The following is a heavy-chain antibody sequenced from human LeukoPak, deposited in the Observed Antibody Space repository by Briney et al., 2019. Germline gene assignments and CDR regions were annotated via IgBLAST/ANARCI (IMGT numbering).Heavy chain of an antibody. CDR2: ISGSGGST. CDR3: AKGTTVTTRSWFDP. CDR1: EFTFSSYG. Sequence: GGSLRLSCSASEFTFSSYGMHWVRQAPGKGLEWVSAISGSGGSTYYADSVKGRFTISRDNSKNTLYLQMNSLRAEDTAVYYCAKGTTVTTRSWFDPWGQGTLVTVSS. J-gene: IGHJ5*02. V-gene: IGHV3-23*01. D-gene: IGHD4-17*01.